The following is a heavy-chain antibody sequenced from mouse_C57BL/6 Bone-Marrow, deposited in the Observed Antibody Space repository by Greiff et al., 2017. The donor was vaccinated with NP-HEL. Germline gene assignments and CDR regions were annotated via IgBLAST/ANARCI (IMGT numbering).Heavy chain of an antibody. Sequence: VQLQQSGAELVRPGTSVKVSCKASGYAFTNYLIEWVKQRPGQGLEWIGVINPGSGGTNYNEKFKGKATLTADKSSSTAYMQLSSLTSWDSAVYFFATLYYYGSSYFDYWGQGTTLTVSS. CDR3: ATLYYYGSSYFDY. D-gene: IGHD1-1*01. CDR2: INPGSGGT. CDR1: GYAFTNYL. V-gene: IGHV1-54*01. J-gene: IGHJ2*01.